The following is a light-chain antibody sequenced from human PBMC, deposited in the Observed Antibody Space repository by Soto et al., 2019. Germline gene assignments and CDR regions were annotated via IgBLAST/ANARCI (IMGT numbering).Light chain of an antibody. CDR1: SSDVGLYNY. CDR2: DVS. V-gene: IGLV2-11*01. Sequence: QSVLTQPRSVSGSPGQSVTISCSGTSSDVGLYNYVSWYQQHPGKAPKLMTYDVSKRPSGVPDRFSGSKSGNMASLTISGLQAEDEADYYCCSYAGRYTYVFGTGTKVTVL. J-gene: IGLJ1*01. CDR3: CSYAGRYTYV.